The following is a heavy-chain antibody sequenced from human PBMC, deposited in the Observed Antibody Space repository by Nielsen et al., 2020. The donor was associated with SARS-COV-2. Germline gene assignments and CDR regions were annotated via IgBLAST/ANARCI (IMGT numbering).Heavy chain of an antibody. CDR3: ARERTVAGTSDYYYYYMDV. CDR2: ISYDGSNK. Sequence: GGSLRLSCAASGFTFSSYAMHWVRQAPGKGLEWVAVISYDGSNKYYADSVKGRFTISRDNSKNTLYLQMNSLRAEDTAVYYCARERTVAGTSDYYYYYMDVWGKGTTVTVSS. V-gene: IGHV3-30-3*01. CDR1: GFTFSSYA. D-gene: IGHD6-19*01. J-gene: IGHJ6*03.